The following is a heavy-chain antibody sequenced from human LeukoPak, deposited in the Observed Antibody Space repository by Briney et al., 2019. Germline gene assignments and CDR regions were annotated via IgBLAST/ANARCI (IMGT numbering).Heavy chain of an antibody. CDR3: ARDRAYSSGYYYEYYYYGMDV. CDR1: GDIFSSNSAA. D-gene: IGHD3-22*01. V-gene: IGHV6-1*01. J-gene: IGHJ6*02. CDR2: KYYRCKLYN. Sequence: SQTLSLTWAISGDIFSSNSAAWNWVRQARSRGLEWVERKYYRCKLYNDYAVCVKNRKTINPDTSKNHFSLQLNSVTPDDTAVYYCARDRAYSSGYYYEYYYYGMDVWGQGTTVTVSS.